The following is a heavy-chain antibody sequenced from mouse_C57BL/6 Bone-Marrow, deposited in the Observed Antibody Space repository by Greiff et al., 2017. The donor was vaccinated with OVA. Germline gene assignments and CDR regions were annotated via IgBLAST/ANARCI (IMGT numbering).Heavy chain of an antibody. V-gene: IGHV1-64*01. CDR3: ARSAYYGIPWFAY. D-gene: IGHD2-10*01. CDR2: IHPNSGST. Sequence: QVQLQQPGAELVKPGASVKLSCKASGYTFTSYWMHWVKQRPGQGLEWIGMIHPNSGSTNYNEKFKSKATLTVDKSSSTAYMQLSSLTSEDSAVYYWARSAYYGIPWFAYWGQGTLVTVSA. CDR1: GYTFTSYW. J-gene: IGHJ3*01.